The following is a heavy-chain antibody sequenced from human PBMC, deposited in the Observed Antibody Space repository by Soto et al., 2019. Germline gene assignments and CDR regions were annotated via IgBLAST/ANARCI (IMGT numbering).Heavy chain of an antibody. J-gene: IGHJ6*02. Sequence: QVQLQQWGAGLLKPSETLSLTCAVYGGSFSGYYWSWIRQPPGKGLEWIGEINHSGSTNYNPSLKSRVTISVDTSKNQFSLKLSSVTAADTAVYYCARGGSLGYCSSTSCSKGYYYGMDVWGQGTTVTVSS. CDR1: GGSFSGYY. CDR3: ARGGSLGYCSSTSCSKGYYYGMDV. D-gene: IGHD2-2*01. CDR2: INHSGST. V-gene: IGHV4-34*01.